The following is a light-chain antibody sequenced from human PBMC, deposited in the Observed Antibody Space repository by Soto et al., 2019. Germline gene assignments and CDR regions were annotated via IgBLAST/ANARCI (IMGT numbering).Light chain of an antibody. CDR3: QQYGSSPPMYT. V-gene: IGKV3-20*01. J-gene: IGKJ2*01. Sequence: EIVLTQSPGTLSLSPGERATLSCRASQSVSSSYLAWYQQKPGQAPRLLIYGASSRATGIPDRFSGSGSGTDFPLTISRLEPEDFAVCYCQQYGSSPPMYTFGQGTKLEIK. CDR2: GAS. CDR1: QSVSSSY.